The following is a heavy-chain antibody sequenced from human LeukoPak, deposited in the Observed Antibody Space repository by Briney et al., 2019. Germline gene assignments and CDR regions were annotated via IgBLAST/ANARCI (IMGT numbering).Heavy chain of an antibody. D-gene: IGHD3-10*01. V-gene: IGHV3-13*05. J-gene: IGHJ6*04. Sequence: GGSLRLSCAASGFTFSSYDMHWVRHATGKGLEWVSAIGTAGDPYYPGSVKGRSTISRENAKNSLYLQMNSLRAGDTAVYYCARGHGSGSYLPYGMDVWGKGTTVTVSS. CDR2: IGTAGDP. CDR3: ARGHGSGSYLPYGMDV. CDR1: GFTFSSYD.